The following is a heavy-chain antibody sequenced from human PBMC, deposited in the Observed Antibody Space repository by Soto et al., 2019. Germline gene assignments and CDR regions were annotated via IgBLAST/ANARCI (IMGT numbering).Heavy chain of an antibody. CDR3: ARGASQGGYYYDYFDY. Sequence: ASVKVSCKASGYTFTSYAMHWVRQAPGQRLEWMGWINAGNGNTKYSQKFQGRVTITRDTSASTAYMELSSLRSEDTAVYYCARGASQGGYYYDYFDYWGQGTLVTV. CDR2: INAGNGNT. CDR1: GYTFTSYA. V-gene: IGHV1-3*01. D-gene: IGHD3-22*01. J-gene: IGHJ4*02.